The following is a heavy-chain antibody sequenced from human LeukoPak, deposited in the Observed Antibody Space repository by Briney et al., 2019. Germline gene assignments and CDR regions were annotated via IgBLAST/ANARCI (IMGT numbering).Heavy chain of an antibody. CDR1: GGTFSSYA. CDR2: IIPILGIA. CDR3: AREASEYSGYVGY. D-gene: IGHD5-12*01. V-gene: IGHV1-69*04. J-gene: IGHJ4*02. Sequence: SVKVSCKASGGTFSSYAISWVRQAPGQGLEWTGRIIPILGIANYAQKFQGRVTITADKSTSTAYMELSSLRSEDTAVYYCAREASEYSGYVGYWGQGTLVTVSS.